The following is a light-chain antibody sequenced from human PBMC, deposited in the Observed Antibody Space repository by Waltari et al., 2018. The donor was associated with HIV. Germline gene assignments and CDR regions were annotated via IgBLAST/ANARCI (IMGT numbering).Light chain of an antibody. CDR3: GTWDTSLSAVV. J-gene: IGLJ2*01. CDR2: DNN. Sequence: QSVLTQPPSVSAAPGQKVTISCSGSSPNIGHNFVSWYQQLPGTAPKLLIFDNNKRPSGIPDRFSGSKSGTSATLGITGLQTGDEADYYCGTWDTSLSAVVFGGGTQLTVL. CDR1: SPNIGHNF. V-gene: IGLV1-51*01.